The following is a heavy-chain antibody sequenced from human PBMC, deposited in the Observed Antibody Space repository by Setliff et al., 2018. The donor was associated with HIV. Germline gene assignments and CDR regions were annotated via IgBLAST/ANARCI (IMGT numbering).Heavy chain of an antibody. D-gene: IGHD1-26*01. CDR1: GFTLSDHY. Sequence: GGSLRLSCAASGFTLSDHYMDWVRQAPGKGLEWVGRTRNKANSYTTESAASVKARFSITRDDSKGSLYLQMNSLKTEDTAVYYCARGGVGARASFDYWGQGTLVTVSS. J-gene: IGHJ4*02. V-gene: IGHV3-72*01. CDR3: ARGGVGARASFDY. CDR2: TRNKANSYTT.